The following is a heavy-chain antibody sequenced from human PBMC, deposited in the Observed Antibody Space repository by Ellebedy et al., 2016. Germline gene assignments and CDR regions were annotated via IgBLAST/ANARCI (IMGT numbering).Heavy chain of an antibody. D-gene: IGHD3-22*01. V-gene: IGHV4-39*01. CDR2: VYYSGSA. CDR1: GGSSSSDSYY. J-gene: IGHJ3*01. CDR3: ARQGPDGSGSAGNAFDF. Sequence: SETLSLXXTVSGGSSSSDSYYWGWVRQPPGEGLQWIGTVYYSGSAYYNPSLKSRVTISLDMSKNQFSLKLSSVTAADTAIYYCARQGPDGSGSAGNAFDFWGQGTMVTVSS.